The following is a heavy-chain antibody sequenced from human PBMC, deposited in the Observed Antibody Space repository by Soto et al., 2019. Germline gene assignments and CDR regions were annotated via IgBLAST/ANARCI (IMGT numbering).Heavy chain of an antibody. CDR1: GFTFSDHY. D-gene: IGHD1-26*01. V-gene: IGHV3-72*01. CDR2: IINKANSYTT. J-gene: IGHJ4*01. Sequence: EVQLVESGGGLVQPGGSQRLSCVASGFTFSDHYMDWVRQAPGKGLEWVGRIINKANSYTTDYAASVKGRFTISRDDSKDSLYLQMNSLKTEDTAIYYCARDSGKGAYFDYWGHGTLATVSS. CDR3: ARDSGKGAYFDY.